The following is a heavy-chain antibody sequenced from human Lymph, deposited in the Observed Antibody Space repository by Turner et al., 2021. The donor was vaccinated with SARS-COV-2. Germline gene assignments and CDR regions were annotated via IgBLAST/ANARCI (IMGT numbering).Heavy chain of an antibody. Sequence: QVQLVQSGAEVKKPGSSVKVSCKASGGTFSTYVISWVRQAPGQGLEWMGGIIPILGIANYAKKFQGRVRITADKSTSTAYMELSSLRSEDTAVYHCARRHSGNYDAFDIWGQGTMVTVSS. CDR1: GGTFSTYV. CDR2: IIPILGIA. D-gene: IGHD1-26*01. V-gene: IGHV1-69*10. J-gene: IGHJ3*02. CDR3: ARRHSGNYDAFDI.